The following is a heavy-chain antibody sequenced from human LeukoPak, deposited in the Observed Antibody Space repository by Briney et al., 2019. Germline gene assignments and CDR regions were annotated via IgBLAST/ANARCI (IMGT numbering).Heavy chain of an antibody. CDR1: GFTFSSYS. V-gene: IGHV3-21*01. Sequence: PGGSLRLSCAASGFTFSSYSMNWVRQAPGKGLEWVSSISSSSSYIYYADSLKGRFTISRDNSKNTLYLQMNSLRAEDTAVYYCAKDREISSGYHYFDYWGQGTLVTVSS. J-gene: IGHJ4*02. CDR3: AKDREISSGYHYFDY. CDR2: ISSSSSYI. D-gene: IGHD3-22*01.